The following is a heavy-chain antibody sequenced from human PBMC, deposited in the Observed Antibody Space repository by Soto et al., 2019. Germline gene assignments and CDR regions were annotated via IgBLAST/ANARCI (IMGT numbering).Heavy chain of an antibody. V-gene: IGHV1-3*01. CDR2: INAGNGNT. J-gene: IGHJ3*02. CDR3: ARGDFWSGYYTRRAFDI. Sequence: ASVKVSCKASGYTFTSYAMHWVRQAPGQRLEWMGWINAGNGNTKYSQKFQGRVTITRDTSASTAYMELSSLRSEDTAVYYCARGDFWSGYYTRRAFDIWGQGTMVTVSS. D-gene: IGHD3-3*01. CDR1: GYTFTSYA.